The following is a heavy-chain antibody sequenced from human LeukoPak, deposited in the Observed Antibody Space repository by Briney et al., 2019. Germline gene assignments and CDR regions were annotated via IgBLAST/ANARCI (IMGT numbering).Heavy chain of an antibody. D-gene: IGHD2-2*03. J-gene: IGHJ3*02. CDR2: TSCSSGA. CDR1: GFTFSAYD. CDR3: AQGGYFAFDM. V-gene: IGHV3-23*01. Sequence: QPGGSLRLSFVGSGFTFSAYDMQWLRQAPGKGLGGVSCTSCSSGAHYTDSVKGRFTISRENYKDPLYLQMDGLRAEDTAVYYCAQGGYFAFDMWGQGTMVTVSS.